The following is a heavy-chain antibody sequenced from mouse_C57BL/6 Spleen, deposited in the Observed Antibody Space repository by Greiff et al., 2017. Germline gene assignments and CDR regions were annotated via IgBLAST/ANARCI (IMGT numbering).Heavy chain of an antibody. Sequence: EVQRVESGPELVKPGASVKISCKASGYSFTDYNMNWVKQSNGKSLEWIGVINPNYGTTSYNQKFKGKATLTVDQSSSTAYMQLNSLTSEDSAVYYCARSGGGSSYDWYFDVWGTGTTVTVSS. J-gene: IGHJ1*03. CDR1: GYSFTDYN. CDR2: INPNYGTT. CDR3: ARSGGGSSYDWYFDV. D-gene: IGHD1-1*01. V-gene: IGHV1-39*01.